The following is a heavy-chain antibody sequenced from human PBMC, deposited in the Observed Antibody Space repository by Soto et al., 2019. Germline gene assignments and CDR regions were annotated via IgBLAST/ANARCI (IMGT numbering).Heavy chain of an antibody. CDR1: GFTFSSYG. CDR3: AKDRRPNYYFGMDV. CDR2: ISYDGSNK. J-gene: IGHJ6*02. V-gene: IGHV3-30*18. Sequence: QVQLVESGGGVVQPGRSLRLSCAASGFTFSSYGMHWVRQAPGKGLEWVAVISYDGSNKYYADSVKGRFTISRDNSTNTLYLQMNSLRAEDTAVYYCAKDRRPNYYFGMDVWGQGTTVTVSS. D-gene: IGHD6-25*01.